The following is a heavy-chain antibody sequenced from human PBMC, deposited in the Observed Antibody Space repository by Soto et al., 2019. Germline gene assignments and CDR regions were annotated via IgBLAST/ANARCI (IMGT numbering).Heavy chain of an antibody. CDR2: ISSSSSYI. J-gene: IGHJ6*03. Sequence: GGSLRLSCAASGFTFSSYSMNWVRQAPGKGLEWVSSISSSSSYIYYADSVKGRFTISRDNAKNSLYLQMNSLRAEDTAVYYCASYCSSTSCLGGMGYYYMDVWGKGTTVTVS. V-gene: IGHV3-21*01. CDR1: GFTFSSYS. CDR3: ASYCSSTSCLGGMGYYYMDV. D-gene: IGHD2-2*01.